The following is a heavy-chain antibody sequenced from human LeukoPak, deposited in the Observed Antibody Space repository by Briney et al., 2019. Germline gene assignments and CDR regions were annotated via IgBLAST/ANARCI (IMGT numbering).Heavy chain of an antibody. V-gene: IGHV3-30-3*01. J-gene: IGHJ6*02. Sequence: GGSLRLSCAASGFTFSSYAMHWVRQAPGKGLEWVAVISYDGSNKYYADSVKGRFTISRDNSKNTLYLQMNSLRAEDTAVYYCARDYGVGAWGVWGQGATVTVSS. CDR3: ARDYGVGAWGV. CDR2: ISYDGSNK. CDR1: GFTFSSYA. D-gene: IGHD1-26*01.